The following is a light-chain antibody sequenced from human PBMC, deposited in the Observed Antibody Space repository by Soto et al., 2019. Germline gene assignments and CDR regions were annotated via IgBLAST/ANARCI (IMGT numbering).Light chain of an antibody. CDR2: DDS. V-gene: IGLV3-21*02. CDR1: NIGSKS. CDR3: QVWDRTSNHYV. Sequence: SYELTQPPSVSVAPGQTVRVTCGGKNIGSKSVQWYQQKPGQAPVLVVYDDSDRPSRIPERFSGSNSGNTATLTISRVEAGDEDDYHCQVWDRTSNHYVFGSGTKVTVL. J-gene: IGLJ1*01.